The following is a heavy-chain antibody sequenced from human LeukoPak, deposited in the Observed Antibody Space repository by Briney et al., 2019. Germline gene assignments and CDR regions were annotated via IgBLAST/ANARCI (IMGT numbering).Heavy chain of an antibody. CDR3: ASDDGIAAAYYFDY. CDR1: GGTFSSYA. D-gene: IGHD6-13*01. CDR2: IIPIFGTA. J-gene: IGHJ4*02. V-gene: IGHV1-69*05. Sequence: ASVKVSCKXSGGTFSSYAISWVRQAPGQGLEWMGRIIPIFGTANYAQKFQGRVTITTDESTSTAYMELSSLRSEDTAVYYCASDDGIAAAYYFDYWGQGTLVTVSS.